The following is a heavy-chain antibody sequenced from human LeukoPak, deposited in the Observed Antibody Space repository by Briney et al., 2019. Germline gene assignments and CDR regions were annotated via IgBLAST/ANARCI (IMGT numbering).Heavy chain of an antibody. V-gene: IGHV3-30*02. CDR2: IRYDGRNK. CDR3: ARDLGPSYSEYDWRGIFDY. D-gene: IGHD5-12*01. CDR1: GFTFSNYG. J-gene: IGHJ4*02. Sequence: PGGSLRLSCAASGFTFSNYGMYWVRQAPGKGLEWVAFIRYDGRNKYYADSVKGRFTISSDNSKNTLYLQMNSLRAEDTAVYYCARDLGPSYSEYDWRGIFDYWGQGTLVTFSS.